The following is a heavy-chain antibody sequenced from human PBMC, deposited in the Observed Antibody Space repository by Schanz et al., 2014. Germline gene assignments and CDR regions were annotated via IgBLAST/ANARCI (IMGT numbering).Heavy chain of an antibody. V-gene: IGHV4-30-2*06. CDR2: VFHSGRP. J-gene: IGHJ6*02. CDR3: AREGPGDYYGMDV. CDR1: GGSMRRGAYS. Sequence: QVQLQESGSGLVTPSQTLSLTCGVSGGSMRRGAYSWNWIRQSPGKGLEWIGYVFHSGRPYYNPSFKSRATISLATSKNQFPPTLRYFTAADTAVYYCAREGPGDYYGMDVWGQGRTVIVSS.